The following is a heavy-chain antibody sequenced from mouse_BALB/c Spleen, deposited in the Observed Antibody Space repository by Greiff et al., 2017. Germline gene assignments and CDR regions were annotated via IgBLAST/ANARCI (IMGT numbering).Heavy chain of an antibody. Sequence: EVELMESGGGLVKPGGSLKLSCAASGFTFSDYYMYWVRQTPEKRLEWVATISDGGSYTYYPDSVKGRFTISRDNAKNNLYLQMSSLKSEDTAMYYCARDYYGSSPWYFDVWGAGTTVTVSS. CDR3: ARDYYGSSPWYFDV. CDR2: ISDGGSYT. V-gene: IGHV5-4*02. J-gene: IGHJ1*01. D-gene: IGHD1-1*01. CDR1: GFTFSDYY.